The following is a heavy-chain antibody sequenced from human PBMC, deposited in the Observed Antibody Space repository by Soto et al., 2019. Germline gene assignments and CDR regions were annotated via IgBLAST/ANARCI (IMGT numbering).Heavy chain of an antibody. J-gene: IGHJ4*02. CDR3: AGGYSGYVYDY. CDR2: IIPIFGTA. V-gene: IGHV1-69*06. D-gene: IGHD5-12*01. Sequence: ASVKVSCKASGGTFSSYAISWVRQAPGQGLEWMGGIIPIFGTANYAQKFQGRVTITADKSTSTAYMELSSLRSEDTAVYYCAGGYSGYVYDYWGQGTLVTVSS. CDR1: GGTFSSYA.